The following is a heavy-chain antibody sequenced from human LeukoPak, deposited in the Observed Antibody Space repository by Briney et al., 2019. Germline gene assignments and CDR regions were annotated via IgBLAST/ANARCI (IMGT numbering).Heavy chain of an antibody. CDR2: ISYSEII. V-gene: IGHV4-59*01. CDR3: ARAQWEAAAGQYIAY. CDR1: GGSIINNY. J-gene: IGHJ4*02. D-gene: IGHD6-13*01. Sequence: SETLSLTCTVSGGSIINNYWNWIRQPPGQGLEWIGYISYSEIINYNPSLKSRATISVDTSKTQFSLKLSSVTAADPAVYYCARAQWEAAAGQYIAYWGQGTLVTVSS.